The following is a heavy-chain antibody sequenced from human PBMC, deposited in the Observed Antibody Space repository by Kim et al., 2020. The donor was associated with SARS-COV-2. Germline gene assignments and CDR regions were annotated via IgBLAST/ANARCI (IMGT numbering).Heavy chain of an antibody. CDR2: INPNSGGT. CDR1: GYTFTGYY. CDR3: AREQVTMVRGVIIMGY. D-gene: IGHD3-10*01. V-gene: IGHV1-2*02. J-gene: IGHJ4*02. Sequence: ASVKVSCKASGYTFTGYYMHWVRQAPGQGLEWMGWINPNSGGTNYAQKFQGRVTMTRDTSISTAYMELSRLRSDDTAVYYCAREQVTMVRGVIIMGYWGQGTLVTVSS.